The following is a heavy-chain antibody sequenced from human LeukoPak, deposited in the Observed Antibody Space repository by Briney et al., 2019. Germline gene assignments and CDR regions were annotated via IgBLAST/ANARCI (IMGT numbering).Heavy chain of an antibody. CDR1: GFTFSGYA. CDR3: ARGVGYFDSTGYFMYYFDY. CDR2: ISDNGGST. D-gene: IGHD3-22*01. Sequence: GGSLRLSCAASGFTFSGYAMHWVRQAPGKGLEYVSAISDNGGSTNYANSVKGRFTISRANSKNPVYLQMGSLRPEDMAVYYCARGVGYFDSTGYFMYYFDYWGQGALVTVSS. J-gene: IGHJ4*02. V-gene: IGHV3-64*01.